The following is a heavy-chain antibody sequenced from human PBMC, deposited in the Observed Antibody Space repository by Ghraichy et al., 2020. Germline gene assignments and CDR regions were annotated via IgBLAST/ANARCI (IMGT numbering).Heavy chain of an antibody. CDR2: IYYSGST. CDR3: ARDSYGDFFDY. D-gene: IGHD4-17*01. V-gene: IGHV4-59*01. CDR1: GGSISSYY. Sequence: SQTLSLTCTVSGGSISSYYWSWIRQPPGKGLEWIGYIYYSGSTNYNPSLKSRVTISVDTSKNQFSLKLSSVTAADTAVYYCARDSYGDFFDYWGQGTLVTVSS. J-gene: IGHJ4*02.